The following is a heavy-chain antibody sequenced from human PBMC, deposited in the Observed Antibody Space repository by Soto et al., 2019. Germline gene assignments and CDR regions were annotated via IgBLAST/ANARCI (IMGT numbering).Heavy chain of an antibody. V-gene: IGHV3-73*01. CDR2: VRSKANNYAT. J-gene: IGHJ4*02. CDR3: ARQGGYCGGGSCYAFNDY. D-gene: IGHD2-15*01. CDR1: GFTFSASA. Sequence: EVQLVESGGGLVQPGGSLKLSCAASGFTFSASAMHWVRQASGKGLEWVGRVRSKANNYATAYAASVEGRFTISRDDSKNTAYLQMNSLKTEDPAVYYCARQGGYCGGGSCYAFNDYWGQGTLVTVSS.